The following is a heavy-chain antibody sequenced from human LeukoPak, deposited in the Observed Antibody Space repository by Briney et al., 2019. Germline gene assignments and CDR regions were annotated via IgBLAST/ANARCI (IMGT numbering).Heavy chain of an antibody. CDR1: GGTFSSYT. CDR3: ARRPLINDFWSGYNSYYYFMDV. CDR2: IIPILGIA. D-gene: IGHD3-3*01. Sequence: SVKVSCKASGGTFSSYTISWVRQAPGQGLEWMGRIIPILGIANYAQKFQGRVTITADKSTSTAYMVLSSLRSEDTAVYDCARRPLINDFWSGYNSYYYFMDVWGKGTTVTVSS. V-gene: IGHV1-69*02. J-gene: IGHJ6*03.